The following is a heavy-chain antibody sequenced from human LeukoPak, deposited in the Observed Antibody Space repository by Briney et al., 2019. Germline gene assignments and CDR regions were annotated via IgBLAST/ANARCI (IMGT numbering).Heavy chain of an antibody. D-gene: IGHD3-9*01. CDR3: ASKYYDILTGYLIGGMDV. Sequence: SETLSLTCAVYGGSFSGYYWSWIRQPPGKGLEWIGEINHSGSTNYNPSLKSRVTILVDTSKNQFSLKPSSVTAADTAVYYCASKYYDILTGYLIGGMDVWGQGTTVTVSS. CDR2: INHSGST. V-gene: IGHV4-34*01. J-gene: IGHJ6*02. CDR1: GGSFSGYY.